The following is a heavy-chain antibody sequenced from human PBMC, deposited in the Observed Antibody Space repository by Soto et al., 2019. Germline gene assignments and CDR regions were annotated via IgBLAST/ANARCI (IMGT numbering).Heavy chain of an antibody. CDR2: INPSGGST. V-gene: IGHV1-46*01. Sequence: GASVKVSCKASGYTFTSYYMHWVRQAPGQGLEWMGIINPSGGSTSYAQKFQGRVTMTRDTSTSTVYMELSSLRSEDTAVYYCAVNSGGYSGSRWSGGMDVWGQGTTVTVS. CDR3: AVNSGGYSGSRWSGGMDV. D-gene: IGHD5-12*01. J-gene: IGHJ6*02. CDR1: GYTFTSYY.